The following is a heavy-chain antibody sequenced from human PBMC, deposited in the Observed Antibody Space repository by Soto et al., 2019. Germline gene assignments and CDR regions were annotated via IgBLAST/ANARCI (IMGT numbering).Heavy chain of an antibody. V-gene: IGHV4-31*03. CDR3: ARVLLSCTNGVCPIDY. Sequence: QVQLQESGPGLVKPSQTLSLTCTVSGGSISSGGYYWSWIRQHPGKGLEWIGYIYYSGSTYYNPSLQSRVTISVDTSKNQFSLKLSSVTAADTAVYYCARVLLSCTNGVCPIDYWGQGTLVTVSS. J-gene: IGHJ4*02. CDR1: GGSISSGGYY. CDR2: IYYSGST. D-gene: IGHD2-8*01.